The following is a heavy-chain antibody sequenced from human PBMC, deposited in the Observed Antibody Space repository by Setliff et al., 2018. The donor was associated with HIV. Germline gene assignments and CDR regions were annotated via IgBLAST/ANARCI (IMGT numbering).Heavy chain of an antibody. V-gene: IGHV4-34*01. J-gene: IGHJ4*02. D-gene: IGHD3-3*01. CDR3: ASFSPPFDY. CDR2: INHSGST. Sequence: SETLSLACAVYGGSFSGYYWSWIRQPPGKGLEWIGEINHSGSTNYNPSLKSRVTISVDTSKNQFSLKLSSVTAADTAVYYCASFSPPFDYLGQGTLVTVSS. CDR1: GGSFSGYY.